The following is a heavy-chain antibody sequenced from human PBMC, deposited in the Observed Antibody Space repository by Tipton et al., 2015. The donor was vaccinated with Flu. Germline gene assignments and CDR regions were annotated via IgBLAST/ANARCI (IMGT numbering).Heavy chain of an antibody. J-gene: IGHJ4*02. V-gene: IGHV3-74*01. CDR3: AMGARERSGELSQGRAFDH. CDR1: GFTFSNYW. CDR2: INGYGSDT. D-gene: IGHD3-10*01. Sequence: SLRLSCAASGFTFSNYWMHWVRQAPGKGLVWLSRINGYGSDTAYADSVKGRFTISRDNAKNTLYLQMNRLRAEDTAVYYCAMGARERSGELSQGRAFDHWGQGAHVAVSS.